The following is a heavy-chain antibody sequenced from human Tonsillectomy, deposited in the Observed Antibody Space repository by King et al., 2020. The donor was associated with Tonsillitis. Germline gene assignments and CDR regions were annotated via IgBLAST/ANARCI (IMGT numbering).Heavy chain of an antibody. V-gene: IGHV5-10-1*03. CDR3: ARSVGSGWENWFDP. J-gene: IGHJ5*02. CDR1: GYRFTSLW. CDR2: IDPSDSYT. Sequence: EVQLVESGAEVKKPGESLKISCKGSGYRFTSLWISWVRQMPGKGLEWMGRIDPSDSYTNYSPSFQGHVTISVDKSISTAYLQWSSLKASDTAMYYCARSVGSGWENWFDPWGQGTLVTVSS. D-gene: IGHD6-19*01.